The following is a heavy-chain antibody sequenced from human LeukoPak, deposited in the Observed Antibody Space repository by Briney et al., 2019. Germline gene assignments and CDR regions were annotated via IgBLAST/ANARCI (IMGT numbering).Heavy chain of an antibody. V-gene: IGHV4-39*07. J-gene: IGHJ4*02. CDR1: GGPFSSSRYY. D-gene: IGHD3-10*01. Sequence: SETLSLTCSVSGGPFSSSRYYWGRGRQPPGKGLEEIGNIYYSGSTYYSPSLESRVTMSVETSKNQYSMKLSSVTAADTAVYYCARFGGFGELPKPFDYWGQGTLVTVSS. CDR2: IYYSGST. CDR3: ARFGGFGELPKPFDY.